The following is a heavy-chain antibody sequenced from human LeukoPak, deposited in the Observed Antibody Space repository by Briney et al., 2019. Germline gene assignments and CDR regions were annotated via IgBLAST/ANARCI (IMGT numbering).Heavy chain of an antibody. CDR2: ISSSSSYI. D-gene: IGHD3-10*01. V-gene: IGHV3-21*04. J-gene: IGHJ4*02. CDR3: AKPARGSGSYPTFDY. Sequence: GGSLRLSCAASGFTFSSYSMNWVRQAPGKGLEWVSSISSSSSYIYYADSVKGRFTISRDNAKNSLYLQMNSLRAEDTAVYYCAKPARGSGSYPTFDYWGQGTLVTVSS. CDR1: GFTFSSYS.